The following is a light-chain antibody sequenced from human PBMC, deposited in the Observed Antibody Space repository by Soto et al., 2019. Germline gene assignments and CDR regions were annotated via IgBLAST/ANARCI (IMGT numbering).Light chain of an antibody. CDR3: QQYIGDSSLT. CDR2: KAS. V-gene: IGKV1-5*03. J-gene: IGKJ5*01. CDR1: QSISRY. Sequence: DIQMTQSPSTLSASVGDRVTITCRASQSISRYLAWYQQKPGQAPKLLIYKASNLERGVTPRYSGRGSGTQFTLTISSLQADDSATYYCQQYIGDSSLTFGQGTRLEIK.